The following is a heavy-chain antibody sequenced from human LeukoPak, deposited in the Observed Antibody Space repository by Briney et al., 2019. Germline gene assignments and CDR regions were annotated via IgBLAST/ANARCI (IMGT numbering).Heavy chain of an antibody. CDR3: AGGTGWLIDS. Sequence: GGSLRLSCATSGFRFDEYAMHWVRQVPRKGLEWVSGFSSQSGGKAYADSVKGRFTISRDNAKNSLYLQMTSLRPEDTALYYCAGGTGWLIDSWGQGTLVTVSS. V-gene: IGHV3-9*01. J-gene: IGHJ4*02. CDR2: FSSQSGGK. CDR1: GFRFDEYA. D-gene: IGHD3-9*01.